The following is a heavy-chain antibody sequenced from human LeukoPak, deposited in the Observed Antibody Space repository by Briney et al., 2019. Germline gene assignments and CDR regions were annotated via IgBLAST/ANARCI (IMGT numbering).Heavy chain of an antibody. Sequence: GGSLRLSCAASGFTFSSSAMSWVRQAPGKGLEWVSAISNNGGYTYYADSVQGRFTISRDNSKSTLCLQMNSLRAEDSAVYYCAKDGDLYGHADYWGQGTLVTVSS. CDR2: ISNNGGYT. V-gene: IGHV3-23*01. CDR3: AKDGDLYGHADY. CDR1: GFTFSSSA. J-gene: IGHJ4*02. D-gene: IGHD4-17*01.